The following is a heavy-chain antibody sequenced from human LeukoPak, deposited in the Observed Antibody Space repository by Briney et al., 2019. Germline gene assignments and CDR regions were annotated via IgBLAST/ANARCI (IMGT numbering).Heavy chain of an antibody. CDR1: VGSPSTYN. CDR2: IYYSGTT. CDR3: AKKILGYDHAFDI. V-gene: IGHV4-59*01. D-gene: IGHD2-15*01. J-gene: IGHJ3*02. Sequence: SLSPTPTLSVGSPSTYNSSWIRQTPREGLESIGYIYYSGTTNYNPSLRSRVTISLDTCKNQLSLKLSSVTAADTAVYYCAKKILGYDHAFDICGEGTAVSASS.